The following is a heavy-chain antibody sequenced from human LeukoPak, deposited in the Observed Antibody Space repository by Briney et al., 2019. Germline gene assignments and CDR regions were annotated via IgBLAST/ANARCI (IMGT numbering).Heavy chain of an antibody. CDR3: AKGRTYGSGSFYMDV. D-gene: IGHD3-10*01. V-gene: IGHV3-33*06. CDR2: IWYDGNTK. CDR1: VFTFSIYG. Sequence: GRSLRLSCAASVFTFSIYGLHWVRQAPGKGLEGVAVIWYDGNTKFYGDFVKGRFTISRDNSKNTVYLQMDSLRAEDTAVYYCAKGRTYGSGSFYMDVWGVGTTVTVSS. J-gene: IGHJ6*03.